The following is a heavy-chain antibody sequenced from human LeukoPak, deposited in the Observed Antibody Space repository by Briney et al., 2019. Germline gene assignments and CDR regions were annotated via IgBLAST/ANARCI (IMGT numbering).Heavy chain of an antibody. D-gene: IGHD2-21*01. CDR1: GFTFGDYA. Sequence: GGSLRFSCTASGFTFGDYAMSWVRKAPGKGLEWVGFIRSKAYGGTTEYAASVKGRFTISRDDSKSIAYLQMNSLKTEDTAVYYCTIGVFPNYWGQGTLVTVSS. V-gene: IGHV3-49*04. J-gene: IGHJ4*02. CDR2: IRSKAYGGTT. CDR3: TIGVFPNY.